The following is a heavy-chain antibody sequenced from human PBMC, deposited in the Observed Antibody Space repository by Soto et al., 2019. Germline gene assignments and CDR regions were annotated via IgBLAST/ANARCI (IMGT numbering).Heavy chain of an antibody. D-gene: IGHD3-16*01. CDR3: AKGGYYSLFDI. CDR1: GSPFSSYA. V-gene: IGHV3-23*01. J-gene: IGHJ3*02. Sequence: AGSLRLSCVASGSPFSSYAMSLVRQTPGKGLEWVSGISGSGGRTYYADSVKGRFTISRDTSNNTLSLQMHILRVEDTAVYFCAKGGYYSLFDIWGQGTMVTVSS. CDR2: ISGSGGRT.